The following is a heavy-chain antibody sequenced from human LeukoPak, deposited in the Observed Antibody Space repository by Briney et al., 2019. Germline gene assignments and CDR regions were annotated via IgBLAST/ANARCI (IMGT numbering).Heavy chain of an antibody. CDR2: FDGNGPNT. V-gene: IGHV3-23*01. D-gene: IGHD2-8*02. Sequence: GGSLRLSCAASGFTFSSFAMTWVRQAPGKGLEWVSGFDGNGPNTYYADSVKGRWTIFRDNSRNTLYLEMNSLRPEDTAIYYCAKPRTTGLGWAQFDYWGQGTLVTVSS. CDR1: GFTFSSFA. CDR3: AKPRTTGLGWAQFDY. J-gene: IGHJ4*02.